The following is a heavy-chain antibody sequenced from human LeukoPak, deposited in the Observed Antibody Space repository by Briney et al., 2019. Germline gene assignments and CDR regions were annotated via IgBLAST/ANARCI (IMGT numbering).Heavy chain of an antibody. D-gene: IGHD6-13*01. CDR1: GGSFSGYY. Sequence: NPSETLSLTCAVYGGSFSGYYWSWIRQPPGKGLEWIGEINHSGSTNYNPSLKSRVTISVDTSKNQFSLKLSSVTAADTAVYYCARRQPQQLAFDYWGQGTLVTVSS. CDR3: ARRQPQQLAFDY. J-gene: IGHJ4*02. V-gene: IGHV4-34*01. CDR2: INHSGST.